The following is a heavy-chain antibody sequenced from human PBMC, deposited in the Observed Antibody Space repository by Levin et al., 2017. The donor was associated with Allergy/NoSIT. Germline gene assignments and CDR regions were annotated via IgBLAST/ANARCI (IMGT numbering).Heavy chain of an antibody. CDR2: ISYDGSNK. CDR1: GFTFSSYA. CDR3: ARDSQWWVGAPGGLDY. J-gene: IGHJ4*02. V-gene: IGHV3-30*04. Sequence: GESLKISCAASGFTFSSYAMHWVRQAPGKGLEWVAVISYDGSNKYYADSVKGRFTISRDNSKNTLYLQMNSLRAEDTAVYYCARDSQWWVGAPGGLDYWGQGTLVTVSS. D-gene: IGHD1-26*01.